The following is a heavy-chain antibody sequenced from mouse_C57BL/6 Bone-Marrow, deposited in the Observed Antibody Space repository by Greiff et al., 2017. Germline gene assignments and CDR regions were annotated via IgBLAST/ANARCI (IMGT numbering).Heavy chain of an antibody. D-gene: IGHD1-1*01. CDR1: GYTFTDYY. CDR3: ASSSGYYFDY. J-gene: IGHJ2*01. V-gene: IGHV1-19*01. Sequence: EVQLQQSGPVLVKPGASVKMSCKASGYTFTDYYMNWVKQSHGKSLEWIGVINPYNGGTSYNQKFKGKATLTVDKSSSTAYMELNSLTSEDSAVYYCASSSGYYFDYWGQGTTLTVSS. CDR2: INPYNGGT.